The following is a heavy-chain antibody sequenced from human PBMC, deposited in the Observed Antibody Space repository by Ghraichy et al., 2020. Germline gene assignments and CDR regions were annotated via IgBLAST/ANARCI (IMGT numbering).Heavy chain of an antibody. J-gene: IGHJ6*02. D-gene: IGHD6-6*01. CDR3: ARDSSSRAAGPNYYYGMDV. Sequence: SETLSLTCTVSGGSISSGSYYWSWIRQPAGKGLEWIGRIYTSGSTNYNPSLKSRVTISVDTSKNQFSLKLSSVTAADTAVYYCARDSSSRAAGPNYYYGMDVWGQGTTVTVSS. CDR2: IYTSGST. CDR1: GGSISSGSYY. V-gene: IGHV4-61*02.